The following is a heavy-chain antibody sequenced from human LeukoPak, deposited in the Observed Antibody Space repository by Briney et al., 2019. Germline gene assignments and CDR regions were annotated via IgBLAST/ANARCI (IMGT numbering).Heavy chain of an antibody. Sequence: GGSLRLSCAASGFTFSSYAMSWVRQAPGKGLEWVSAISGSGGSTYYADSVKGRFTISRDNSKNTLYLQMNSLRAEDTAVYYCAKIALRFLEWLESWFDPWGQGTLATVSS. CDR1: GFTFSSYA. CDR2: ISGSGGST. J-gene: IGHJ5*02. V-gene: IGHV3-23*01. D-gene: IGHD3-3*01. CDR3: AKIALRFLEWLESWFDP.